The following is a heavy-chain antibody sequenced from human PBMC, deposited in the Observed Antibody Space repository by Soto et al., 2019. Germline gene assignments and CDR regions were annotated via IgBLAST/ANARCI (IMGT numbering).Heavy chain of an antibody. CDR1: GFTLSSYW. Sequence: GGSLRLSCAASGFTLSSYWMHWVRQAPGKGLVWVSRISSDGSSTSYADSVKGRFTISRDNAKNTLYLQMDSLRADDTAVYFCARGIGYSAQDYWGQGTLVTVSS. J-gene: IGHJ4*02. CDR3: ARGIGYSAQDY. V-gene: IGHV3-74*01. D-gene: IGHD1-1*01. CDR2: ISSDGSST.